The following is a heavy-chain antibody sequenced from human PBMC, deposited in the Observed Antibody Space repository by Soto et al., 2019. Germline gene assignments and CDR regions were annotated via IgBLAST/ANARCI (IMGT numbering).Heavy chain of an antibody. J-gene: IGHJ4*02. CDR1: GASISSGGYS. V-gene: IGHV4-30-2*01. CDR3: AILNGDPDS. D-gene: IGHD7-27*01. CDR2: FSHTGGT. Sequence: QVQLQESGPGLVKPSQTLSLTCAVSGASISSGGYSWTWIRQPPGEGLEWIGYFSHTGGTYYNPSLKGRLIISLDGSKNHLSLMLKAVTAADTAVYYCAILNGDPDSWGQGTLVTVSS.